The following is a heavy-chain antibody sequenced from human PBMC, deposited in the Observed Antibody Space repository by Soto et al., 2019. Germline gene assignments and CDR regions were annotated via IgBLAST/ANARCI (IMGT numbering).Heavy chain of an antibody. D-gene: IGHD3-10*01. CDR2: INPNSGGT. CDR3: ARSPVYGSGRKFDY. CDR1: GYTFTGYY. V-gene: IGHV1-2*04. J-gene: IGHJ4*02. Sequence: ASVKVSCKASGYTFTGYYMHWVRQAPGQGLEWMGWINPNSGGTNYAQKFQGWVTMTRDTSISTAYMELSRLRSDDTAVYYCARSPVYGSGRKFDYWGQGTLVTVSS.